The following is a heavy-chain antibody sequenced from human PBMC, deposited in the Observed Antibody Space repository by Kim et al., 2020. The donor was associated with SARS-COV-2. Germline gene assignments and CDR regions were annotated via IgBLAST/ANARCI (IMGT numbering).Heavy chain of an antibody. CDR1: GFTFSSYG. D-gene: IGHD3-10*01. J-gene: IGHJ6*02. Sequence: GGSLRLSCAASGFTFSSYGMHWVRQAPGKGLEWVAVISYDGSNKYYADSVKGRFTISRDNSKNTLYLQMNSLRAEDTAVYYCAKASPPKVLLWFGELPLAGMDVWGQGTTVTVS. CDR3: AKASPPKVLLWFGELPLAGMDV. V-gene: IGHV3-30*18. CDR2: ISYDGSNK.